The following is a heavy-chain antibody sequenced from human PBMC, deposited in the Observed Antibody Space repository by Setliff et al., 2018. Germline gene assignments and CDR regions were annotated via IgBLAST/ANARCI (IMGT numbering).Heavy chain of an antibody. J-gene: IGHJ6*03. CDR1: GDSISSHF. D-gene: IGHD6-19*01. V-gene: IGHV4-59*08. CDR2: IYYTGST. CDR3: ARARYSSGWYGGGGAFYYMDA. Sequence: PSETLSLTCTVSGDSISSHFWTWIRQPPGKGLEWVGHIYYTGSTSYNASVKSRVTVSLDTSKNQFSLKLTSVTAADTAVYYCARARYSSGWYGGGGAFYYMDAWGKGTTGTVS.